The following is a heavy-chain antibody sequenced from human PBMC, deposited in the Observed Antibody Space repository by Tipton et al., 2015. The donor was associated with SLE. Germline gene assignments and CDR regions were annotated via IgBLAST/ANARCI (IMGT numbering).Heavy chain of an antibody. J-gene: IGHJ2*01. CDR1: GGSISSYY. CDR3: ARGSRVYDSSGYPWFLDL. V-gene: IGHV4-59*01. CDR2: IYYSGST. D-gene: IGHD3-22*01. Sequence: LRLSCTVSGGSISSYYWSWIRQPPGKGLEWIGYIYYSGSTTYNPSLKSRVTISVDTSKNQFSLKLSSVTAANTAVYYCARGSRVYDSSGYPWFLDLWGRGTLVTVSA.